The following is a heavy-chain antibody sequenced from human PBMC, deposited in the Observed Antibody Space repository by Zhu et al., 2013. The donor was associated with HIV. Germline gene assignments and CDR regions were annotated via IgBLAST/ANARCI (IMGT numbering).Heavy chain of an antibody. V-gene: IGHV1-69*01. CDR2: IIPIFGTA. D-gene: IGHD3-3*01. Sequence: QVQLVQSGAEVKKPGSSVKVSCKASGGTFSSYAISWVRQAPGQGLEWMGGIIPIFGTANYAQKFQGRVTITADESTSTAYMELSSLRSEDTAVYYCARDKDVGSGYYTGYYYYGMDVWGQGTTVTVSS. CDR3: ARDKDVGSGYYTGYYYYGMDV. CDR1: GGTFSSYA. J-gene: IGHJ6*02.